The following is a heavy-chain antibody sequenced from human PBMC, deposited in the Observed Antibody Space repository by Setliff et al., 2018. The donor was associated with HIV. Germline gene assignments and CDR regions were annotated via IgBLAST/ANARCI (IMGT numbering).Heavy chain of an antibody. Sequence: KPSETLSLTCTVSGASISSYYWSWIRQPPGKGLEWIGYIYYSGSTNYNPSLKSRVTISVDTSKNQFSLKLSSVTAADTAVYYCARSRRYYDSSGYYPGAFDIWGQGTVV. D-gene: IGHD3-22*01. CDR3: ARSRRYYDSSGYYPGAFDI. CDR2: IYYSGST. J-gene: IGHJ3*02. V-gene: IGHV4-59*08. CDR1: GASISSYY.